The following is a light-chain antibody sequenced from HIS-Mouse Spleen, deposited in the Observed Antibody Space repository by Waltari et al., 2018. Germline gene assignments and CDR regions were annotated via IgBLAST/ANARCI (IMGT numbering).Light chain of an antibody. Sequence: SYELTQPPSVSVSPGQTARITCSGDALPKQYAYWYQQKPGQAPVLVRYKASRGPSGIPEGLSGSSSGTAVTLTISGVQADDEADYYCHSADSRGTNWVFGGGSKLTVL. J-gene: IGLJ3*02. V-gene: IGLV3-25*03. CDR3: HSADSRGTNWV. CDR2: KAS. CDR1: ALPKQY.